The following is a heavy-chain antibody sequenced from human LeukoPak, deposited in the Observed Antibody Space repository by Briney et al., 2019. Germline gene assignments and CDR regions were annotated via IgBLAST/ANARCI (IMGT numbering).Heavy chain of an antibody. CDR2: TYYGSKWYN. CDR1: GDSVSSNSAA. D-gene: IGHD4-11*01. CDR3: ARKGTVTTPFDY. J-gene: IGHJ4*02. V-gene: IGHV6-1*01. Sequence: SQTLSLTCAISGDSVSSNSAAWNWIRQSPSRGLEWLGRTYYGSKWYNDYAESVKSRITINSDTSKNQFSLHLNSVTPEDTAVYYCARKGTVTTPFDYWGQGNLVTVSS.